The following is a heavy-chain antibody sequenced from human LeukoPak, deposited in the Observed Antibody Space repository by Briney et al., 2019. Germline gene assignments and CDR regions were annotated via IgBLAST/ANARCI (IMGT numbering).Heavy chain of an antibody. D-gene: IGHD2-15*01. V-gene: IGHV3-66*02. J-gene: IGHJ6*03. CDR2: IYIGGST. CDR3: ASPRVVVGYYMDV. CDR1: GFTVSSKY. Sequence: GGSLRLSCAASGFTVSSKYRRRVSQAAGWGLEWVSVIYIGGSTYYADSVKVRFTISRDNSKNTQYLQMNSLRAEDTAVYYCASPRVVVGYYMDVWGKGTTVTVSS.